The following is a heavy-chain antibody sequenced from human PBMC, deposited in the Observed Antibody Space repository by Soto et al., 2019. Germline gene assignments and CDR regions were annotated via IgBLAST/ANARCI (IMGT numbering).Heavy chain of an antibody. D-gene: IGHD4-4*01. Sequence: GGSLRLSCAASGFTFSNAWMSWVRQAPGKGLEWVGRIKSKTDGGTTDYAAPVKGRFTISREYSKNTLYLQMNSLKTEDTAVYYCTTDLDYSKAPTGTDYYYYYMDVWGKGTTVTVSS. J-gene: IGHJ6*03. CDR1: GFTFSNAW. V-gene: IGHV3-15*01. CDR2: IKSKTDGGTT. CDR3: TTDLDYSKAPTGTDYYYYYMDV.